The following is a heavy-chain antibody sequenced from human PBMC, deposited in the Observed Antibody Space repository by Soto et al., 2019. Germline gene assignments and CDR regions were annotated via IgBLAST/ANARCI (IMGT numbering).Heavy chain of an antibody. CDR2: IIPLFRRP. J-gene: IGHJ5*02. CDR3: VRDFGSVAGPFDP. V-gene: IGHV1-69*13. Sequence: AASVKVSCKASGGTPNNFFVSWVRQAPGQGLEWVGGIIPLFRRPSRAEKFQDRVIISADASTSSAYLELFDLTSDDTAVYYCVRDFGSVAGPFDPWGQGTLVTVSS. D-gene: IGHD6-19*01. CDR1: GGTPNNFF.